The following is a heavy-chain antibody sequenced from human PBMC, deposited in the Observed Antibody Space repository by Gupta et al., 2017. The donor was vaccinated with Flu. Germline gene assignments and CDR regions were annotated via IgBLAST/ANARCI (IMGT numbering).Heavy chain of an antibody. V-gene: IGHV3-23*01. J-gene: IGHJ4*02. Sequence: EVQLLESGGGLVQPGGSLRLSCAASGFTFRSYAMSWVRQAPGKGLEWVSAITDSGDSTYYAAFVKGRFAISRDSSKNTLYLQMNSLRAEDTAVDYCAKDTAYSLDYWGQGTLVTVSS. CDR2: ITDSGDST. CDR1: GFTFRSYA. D-gene: IGHD6-13*01. CDR3: AKDTAYSLDY.